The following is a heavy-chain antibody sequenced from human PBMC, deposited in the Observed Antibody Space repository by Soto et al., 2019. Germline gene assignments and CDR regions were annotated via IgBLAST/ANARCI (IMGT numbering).Heavy chain of an antibody. J-gene: IGHJ3*02. Sequence: SETLSLTCTVSGGSISSYYWSWIRQPPGKGLEWIGYIYYSGSTNYNPSLKSRVTISVDTSKNQFSLKLSSVTAADTAVYYCASRVEGDAFDIWGKGKMVTVSS. CDR2: IYYSGST. V-gene: IGHV4-59*08. CDR3: ASRVEGDAFDI. CDR1: GGSISSYY.